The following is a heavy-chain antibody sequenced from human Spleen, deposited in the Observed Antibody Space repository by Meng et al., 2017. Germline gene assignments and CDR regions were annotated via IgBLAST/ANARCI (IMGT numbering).Heavy chain of an antibody. V-gene: IGHV1-18*04. Sequence: ASVKVSCKASGYSFTAYYIHWVRQAPGQGLEWMGWISAYNGNTNYAQKLQGRVTMTTDTSTSTAYMELRSLRSDDTAVYYCARKAVAGIFDYWGQGTLVTVSS. CDR2: ISAYNGNT. CDR1: GYSFTAYY. D-gene: IGHD6-19*01. CDR3: ARKAVAGIFDY. J-gene: IGHJ4*02.